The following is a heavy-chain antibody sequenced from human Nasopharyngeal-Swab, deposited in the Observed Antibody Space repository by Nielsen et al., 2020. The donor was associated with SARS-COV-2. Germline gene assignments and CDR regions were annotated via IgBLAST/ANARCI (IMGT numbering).Heavy chain of an antibody. CDR3: ARDSYYYDSSGMGPCAFDI. Sequence: LSLTCAASGFTFSSYWTHWVRQAPGKGLVWVSRINSDGSSTSYADSVKGRFTISRDNAKNTLYLQMNSLRAEDTAVYYCARDSYYYDSSGMGPCAFDIWGQGTMVTVSS. V-gene: IGHV3-74*01. J-gene: IGHJ3*02. CDR1: GFTFSSYW. CDR2: INSDGSST. D-gene: IGHD3-22*01.